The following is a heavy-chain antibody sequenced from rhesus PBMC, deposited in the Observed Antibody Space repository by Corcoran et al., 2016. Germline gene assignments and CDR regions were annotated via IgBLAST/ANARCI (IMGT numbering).Heavy chain of an antibody. CDR3: ARRGNNNRFDV. CDR1: GYSFPSYC. V-gene: IGHV5-20*02. D-gene: IGHD1-44*01. J-gene: IGHJ5-1*01. Sequence: EVQLVQSGAEVQRPGESLTISCKTSGYSFPSYCIRLVRPIPGIGLEWMGAIEPSDSDTRDSPSFQGQFTISADKSISTAYLQWSSLKASDTATYYCARRGNNNRFDVWGPGVLVTVSS. CDR2: IEPSDSDT.